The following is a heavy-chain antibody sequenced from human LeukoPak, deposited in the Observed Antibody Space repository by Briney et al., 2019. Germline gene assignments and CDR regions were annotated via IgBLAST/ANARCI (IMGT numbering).Heavy chain of an antibody. V-gene: IGHV4-59*08. CDR1: GGSISSYY. Sequence: PSETLSLTRTVSGGSISSYYWSWIRQPPGKGLEWIGYIYYSGSTNYSPSLKSRVTISVDTSKNQFSLKLSSVTAADTAVYYCARHLSGSYQTLLDYWGQGTLVTVSS. D-gene: IGHD1-26*01. J-gene: IGHJ4*02. CDR2: IYYSGST. CDR3: ARHLSGSYQTLLDY.